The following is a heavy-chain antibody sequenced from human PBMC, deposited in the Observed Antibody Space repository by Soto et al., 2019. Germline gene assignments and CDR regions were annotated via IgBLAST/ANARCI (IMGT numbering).Heavy chain of an antibody. V-gene: IGHV3-33*01. CDR2: IWYDGSNK. CDR3: AGIVGAALRA. D-gene: IGHD1-26*01. J-gene: IGHJ4*02. CDR1: GFTFSSYG. Sequence: QVQLVESGGGVVQPGRSLRLSCAASGFTFSSYGMHWVRQAPGKGLEWVAVIWYDGSNKYYADSVKGRFTISRDNSKNTLYVQMNSLRAEDTAVYYCAGIVGAALRAWGQGTLITVSS.